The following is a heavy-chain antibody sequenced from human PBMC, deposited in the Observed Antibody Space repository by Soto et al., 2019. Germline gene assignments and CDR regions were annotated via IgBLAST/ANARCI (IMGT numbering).Heavy chain of an antibody. V-gene: IGHV1-8*01. J-gene: IGHJ4*02. CDR2: MNPNSGNT. CDR3: ASGPTWAGNVDY. D-gene: IGHD1-1*01. CDR1: GYTFTSYD. Sequence: QVQLVQSGAEVKKPGASVKVSCKASGYTFTSYDINWVRQATGQGLEWMGWMNPNSGNTGYAQKFQGRVTMTMNTSISTAYMELSSLRSEDTAVYYCASGPTWAGNVDYWGQGTLVTVSS.